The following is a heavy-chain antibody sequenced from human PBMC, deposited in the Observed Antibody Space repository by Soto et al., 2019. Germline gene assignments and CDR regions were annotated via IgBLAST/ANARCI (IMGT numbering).Heavy chain of an antibody. CDR2: ISDSGTLT. CDR3: ARYIPGVRYYGMDV. V-gene: IGHV3-23*01. D-gene: IGHD2-2*01. J-gene: IGHJ6*02. Sequence: GGSLRLSCAASGFTFSSYAMKWVRQAPGKGLEWVSLISDSGTLTYYADSVKGRFTISRDNSGNTLFLQMYSLRAEDTAVYYCARYIPGVRYYGMDVWGQGTVVTVSS. CDR1: GFTFSSYA.